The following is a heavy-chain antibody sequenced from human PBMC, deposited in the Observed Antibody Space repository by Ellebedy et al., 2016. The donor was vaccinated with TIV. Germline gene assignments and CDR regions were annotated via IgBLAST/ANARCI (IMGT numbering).Heavy chain of an antibody. Sequence: ASVKVSCXASGYTFTSYGISWVRQAPGQGLEWMGIINPSGGSTSYAQKFQGRVTMTRDTSTSTVYMELSSLRSEDTAVYYCARDGSRSGGNWGQGTLVTVSS. CDR2: INPSGGST. D-gene: IGHD2-15*01. J-gene: IGHJ4*02. CDR3: ARDGSRSGGN. V-gene: IGHV1-46*01. CDR1: GYTFTSYG.